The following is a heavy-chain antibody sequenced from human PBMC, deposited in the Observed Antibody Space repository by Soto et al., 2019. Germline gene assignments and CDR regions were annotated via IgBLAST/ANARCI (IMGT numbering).Heavy chain of an antibody. CDR1: GFTFTNYG. J-gene: IGHJ3*02. V-gene: IGHV3-30*04. CDR2: ISYDGSDE. CDR3: ARVEFGGSAGYAFDI. Sequence: QVQLVESGGGVVQPGRSLRLSCAASGFTFTNYGMHWVRQAPGKGLEWVGFISYDGSDERYADSVRGRFTISRDNSKNTVNVQVNSLRVEDTAVYYCARVEFGGSAGYAFDIWGQGTMVTVSS. D-gene: IGHD2-15*01.